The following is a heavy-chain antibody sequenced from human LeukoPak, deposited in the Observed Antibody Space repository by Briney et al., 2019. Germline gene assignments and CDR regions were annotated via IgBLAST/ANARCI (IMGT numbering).Heavy chain of an antibody. Sequence: ASVKVSCKVSGYILTELSMHWVRQAPGKGLEWMGGFDPEDGETIYAQKFQGRVTMTEDTSTDTAYMELSSLRSEDTAVYYCATCRDLRWCDAFDIWGQGTMDTVSS. J-gene: IGHJ3*02. D-gene: IGHD4-23*01. CDR3: ATCRDLRWCDAFDI. V-gene: IGHV1-24*01. CDR2: FDPEDGET. CDR1: GYILTELS.